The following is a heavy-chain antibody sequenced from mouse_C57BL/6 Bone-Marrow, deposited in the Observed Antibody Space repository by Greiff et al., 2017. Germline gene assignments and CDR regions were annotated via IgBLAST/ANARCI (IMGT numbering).Heavy chain of an antibody. J-gene: IGHJ4*01. D-gene: IGHD1-1*01. CDR2: IDPEDGDT. V-gene: IGHV14-1*01. CDR1: GFNIKDYY. CDR3: TTRFGYYGRYYAMDY. Sequence: EVKLMESGAELVRPGASVKLSCTASGFNIKDYYMHWVKQRPDQGLEWIGRIDPEDGDTEYAPKFQGKATMTADTSSNTAYLQLSSLTSEDTAVYYCTTRFGYYGRYYAMDYWGKGTSVTVSS.